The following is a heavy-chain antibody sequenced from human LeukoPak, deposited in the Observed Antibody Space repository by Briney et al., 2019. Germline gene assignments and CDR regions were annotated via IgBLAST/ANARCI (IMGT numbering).Heavy chain of an antibody. CDR3: AREGRFLEWLFLYDY. V-gene: IGHV3-23*01. J-gene: IGHJ4*02. CDR2: ISGSGGST. D-gene: IGHD3-3*01. CDR1: GFTFSSYA. Sequence: GGSLRLSCAASGFTFSSYAVSWVRQAPGKGLEWVSAISGSGGSTYYADSVKGRFTISRDNSKNTLYLQMNSLRAEDTAVYYCAREGRFLEWLFLYDYWGQGTLVTVSS.